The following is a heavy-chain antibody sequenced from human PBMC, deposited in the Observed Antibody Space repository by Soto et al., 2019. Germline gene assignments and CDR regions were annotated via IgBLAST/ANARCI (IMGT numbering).Heavy chain of an antibody. CDR2: ISSTSSYI. Sequence: GGSLRLSCAASGFTFSSYSMNWVRQTPGKGLEWVSSISSTSSYIYYADSVKGRFTISRDNAKNSLYLQMNSLRAEDTAVSYCASLYILSGSIDYWGQGTLVTVSS. J-gene: IGHJ4*02. D-gene: IGHD3-9*01. V-gene: IGHV3-21*01. CDR1: GFTFSSYS. CDR3: ASLYILSGSIDY.